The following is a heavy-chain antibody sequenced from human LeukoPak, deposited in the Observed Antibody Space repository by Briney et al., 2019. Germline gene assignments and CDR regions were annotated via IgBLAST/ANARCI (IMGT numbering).Heavy chain of an antibody. V-gene: IGHV3-21*01. J-gene: IGHJ4*02. Sequence: GGSLRLSCAASGFAFISYSINWVRQAPGKGLEWVSSTSSGSDYIYYADSMKGRFTISRDNAKNSLYLQMNSLRAEDTAVYYCARESPEWRYFDYWGQGTLVTVSS. D-gene: IGHD2-8*01. CDR3: ARESPEWRYFDY. CDR1: GFAFISYS. CDR2: TSSGSDYI.